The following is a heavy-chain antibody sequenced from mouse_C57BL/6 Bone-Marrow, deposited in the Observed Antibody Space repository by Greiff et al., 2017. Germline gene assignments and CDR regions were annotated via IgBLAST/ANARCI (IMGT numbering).Heavy chain of an antibody. CDR1: GSNIKDDY. V-gene: IGHV14-4*01. CDR2: IDPENGDT. Sequence: VQLKESGAELVRPGASVKLSCTASGSNIKDDYMHWVKQRPEQGLEWIGWIDPENGDTEYASKFQGKATITADTSSNTAYLQLSSLTSEDTAVYYCTTPPPFDCWGQGTTLTVSS. J-gene: IGHJ2*01. CDR3: TTPPPFDC.